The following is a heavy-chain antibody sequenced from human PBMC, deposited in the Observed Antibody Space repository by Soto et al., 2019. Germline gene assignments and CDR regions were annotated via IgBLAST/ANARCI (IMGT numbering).Heavy chain of an antibody. CDR1: GYTFTNYA. J-gene: IGHJ4*02. CDR2: INAGNGNT. CDR3: ARGPGGPDGPGDY. D-gene: IGHD2-15*01. V-gene: IGHV1-3*01. Sequence: ASVKVSCKASGYTFTNYAMHWVRQAPGQRLEWMGWINAGNGNTKYSQKFQGRVTITRVTSASTAYMDLSSLRSEDTAVYYCARGPGGPDGPGDYWGQGTLVTVSS.